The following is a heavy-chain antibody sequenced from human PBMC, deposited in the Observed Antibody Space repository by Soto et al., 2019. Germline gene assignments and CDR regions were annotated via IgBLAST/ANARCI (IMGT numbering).Heavy chain of an antibody. CDR3: ARDRGNYDILTGYGYYYMDV. V-gene: IGHV1-2*04. Sequence: GASVKVSCKASGYTFTGYYMHWVRQAPGQGREWMGWINPNSGGTNYAQKFQGWVTMTRDTSISTAYMELSRLRSDDTAVYYCARDRGNYDILTGYGYYYMDVWGKGTTVTVSS. J-gene: IGHJ6*03. CDR2: INPNSGGT. CDR1: GYTFTGYY. D-gene: IGHD3-9*01.